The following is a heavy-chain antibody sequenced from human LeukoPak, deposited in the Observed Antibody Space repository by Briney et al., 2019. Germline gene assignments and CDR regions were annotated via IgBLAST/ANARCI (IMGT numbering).Heavy chain of an antibody. CDR3: AKSSYYDSSGYYREYYFDY. CDR2: ISGSGGST. CDR1: GFTSSSYA. J-gene: IGHJ4*02. V-gene: IGHV3-23*01. Sequence: PGGSLRLSCVASGFTSSSYAMSWVRQAPGKGLEWVSGISGSGGSTHYADSVKGRFTISRDNSKSTLFLQMNSLRAEDTAVYYCAKSSYYDSSGYYREYYFDYWGQGTLVTVSS. D-gene: IGHD3-22*01.